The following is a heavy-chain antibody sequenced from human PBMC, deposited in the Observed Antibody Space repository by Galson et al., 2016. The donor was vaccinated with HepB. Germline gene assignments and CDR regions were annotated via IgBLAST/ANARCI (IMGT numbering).Heavy chain of an antibody. CDR1: GFSFRNYA. D-gene: IGHD3-16*01. CDR3: ARHSAWGYSDY. CDR2: LSYDETKT. V-gene: IGHV3-30-3*01. J-gene: IGHJ4*02. Sequence: SLRLSCAASGFSFRNYAMHWVRQAPGKGLDWVAVLSYDETKTCYADSVKGRFTVSRDNSKYTLYLQMNSLRPEDTAVYYCARHSAWGYSDYWCQGPLVTVSS.